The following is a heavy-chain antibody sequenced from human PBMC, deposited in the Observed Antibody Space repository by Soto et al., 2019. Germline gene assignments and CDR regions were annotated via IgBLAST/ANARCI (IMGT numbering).Heavy chain of an antibody. V-gene: IGHV2-5*02. J-gene: IGHJ4*02. CDR3: ARTSVNWGSRGLIDY. CDR2: IYWDEDK. Sequence: QITLKESGPTLVKPTQTLTLTCTFSGFSLSTSGVGVGWIRQPPGKALEWLAFIYWDEDKRYSPSLKSRLTITQDPSKNQVVLTMTNMDPVDTATYYCARTSVNWGSRGLIDYWGQGTLVPVSS. D-gene: IGHD7-27*01. CDR1: GFSLSTSGVG.